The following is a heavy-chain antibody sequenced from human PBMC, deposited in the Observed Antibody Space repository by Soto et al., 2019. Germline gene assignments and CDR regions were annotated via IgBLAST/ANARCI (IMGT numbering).Heavy chain of an antibody. Sequence: ASVKVSCKSSGYTFTSYGISWVRQAPGQGLEWMGGISAYIGKTNYAQKFQGRVTMTADESTSTAYMELSSLRSEDTAVYYCARAPPGFYDSSGYYYYFDYWRQGTLVTVS. CDR1: GYTFTSYG. V-gene: IGHV1-18*01. D-gene: IGHD3-22*01. CDR3: ARAPPGFYDSSGYYYYFDY. J-gene: IGHJ4*02. CDR2: ISAYIGKT.